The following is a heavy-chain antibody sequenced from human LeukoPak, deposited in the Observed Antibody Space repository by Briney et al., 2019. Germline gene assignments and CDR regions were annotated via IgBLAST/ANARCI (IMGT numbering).Heavy chain of an antibody. CDR1: GGSISSHY. Sequence: SETLSLTCTVSGGSISSHYWSWIRQPPGKGLEWIGYIYYSGNTNYNPSLRSRVTISVDTSKNQFSLKLSSVTAADTAVYYCAREGADCSSTSCHNWFDPWGQGTLVTVSS. CDR3: AREGADCSSTSCHNWFDP. J-gene: IGHJ5*02. V-gene: IGHV4-59*11. D-gene: IGHD2-2*01. CDR2: IYYSGNT.